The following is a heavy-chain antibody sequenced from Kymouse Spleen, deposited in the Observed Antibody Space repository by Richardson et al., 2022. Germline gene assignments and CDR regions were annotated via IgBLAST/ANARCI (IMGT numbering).Heavy chain of an antibody. V-gene: IGHV3-23*04. CDR2: ISGSGGST. D-gene: IGHD1-7*01. CDR1: GFTFSSYA. J-gene: IGHJ6*02. CDR3: AKEVTGTTDYYYGMDV. Sequence: EVQLVESGGGLVQPGGSLRLSCAASGFTFSSYAMSWVRQAPGKGLEWVSAISGSGGSTYYADSVKGRFTISRDNSKNTLYLQMNSLRAEDTAVYYCAKEVTGTTDYYYGMDVWGQGTTVTVSS.